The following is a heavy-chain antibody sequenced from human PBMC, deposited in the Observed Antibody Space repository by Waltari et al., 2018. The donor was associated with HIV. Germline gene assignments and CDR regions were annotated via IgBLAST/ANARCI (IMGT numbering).Heavy chain of an antibody. Sequence: VKPGGSLRLSCAASGFTFSDAWMSWVRQAPGKGLEWVGRIKTKTDGGTRDYAAPVKGRFTISRDDSKETLYLQMNSLKTEDTAVYYCTTDGQRWLRFGYFFDHWGQGTLVTVSS. CDR2: IKTKTDGGTR. J-gene: IGHJ4*02. CDR1: GFTFSDAW. CDR3: TTDGQRWLRFGYFFDH. V-gene: IGHV3-15*01. D-gene: IGHD5-12*01.